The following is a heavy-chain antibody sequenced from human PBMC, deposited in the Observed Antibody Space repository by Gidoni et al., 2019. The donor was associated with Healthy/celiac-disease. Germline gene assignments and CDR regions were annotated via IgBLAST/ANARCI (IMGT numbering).Heavy chain of an antibody. CDR3: ARTYYYDSSGYDY. V-gene: IGHV3-23*01. CDR2: ISGSGGST. J-gene: IGHJ4*02. CDR1: GFTFSSYA. D-gene: IGHD3-22*01. Sequence: EVQLLESGGGLVQPGGSLRLSCAASGFTFSSYAMSWVRQAPGKGLEWVSAISGSGGSTYYADSVKGRFTISRDNSKNTLYLQMNSLRAEDTAVYYCARTYYYDSSGYDYWGQGTLVTVSS.